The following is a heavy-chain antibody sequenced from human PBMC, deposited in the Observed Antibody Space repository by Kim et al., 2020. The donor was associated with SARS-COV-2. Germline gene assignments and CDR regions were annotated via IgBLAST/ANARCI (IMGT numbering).Heavy chain of an antibody. CDR3: AKEGRCSGGSCYSKGDY. Sequence: GKGRFTISKDNAKNTLYLQMNSLRAEDTAVYYCAKEGRCSGGSCYSKGDYWGQGTLVTVSS. D-gene: IGHD2-15*01. V-gene: IGHV3-23*01. J-gene: IGHJ4*02.